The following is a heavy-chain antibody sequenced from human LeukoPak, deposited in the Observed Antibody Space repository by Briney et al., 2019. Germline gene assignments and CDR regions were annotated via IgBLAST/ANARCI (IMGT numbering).Heavy chain of an antibody. CDR2: IYYSGST. CDR3: ARDSRGSYYMDY. J-gene: IGHJ4*02. V-gene: IGHV4-39*07. D-gene: IGHD1-26*01. Sequence: SETLSLTCTVSGGSISSSSYYWGWIRQHPGKGLEWIGSIYYSGSTYYNPSLKSRVTISVDTSKNQFSLKLSSVTAADTAVYYCARDSRGSYYMDYWGQGTLVTVSS. CDR1: GGSISSSSYY.